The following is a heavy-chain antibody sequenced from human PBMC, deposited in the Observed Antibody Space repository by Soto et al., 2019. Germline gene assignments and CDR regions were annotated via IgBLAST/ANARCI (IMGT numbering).Heavy chain of an antibody. J-gene: IGHJ3*02. CDR2: IYHSGST. Sequence: SETLSLTCTVSGGSISSGGYYWSWIRQHPGKGLEWIGYIYHSGSTYYDPSLKSRVTISVDTSKNQFSLKLSSVTAADTAVYYCARDYSTDAFDIWGQGKMVTVSS. CDR1: GGSISSGGYY. V-gene: IGHV4-31*03. D-gene: IGHD2-15*01. CDR3: ARDYSTDAFDI.